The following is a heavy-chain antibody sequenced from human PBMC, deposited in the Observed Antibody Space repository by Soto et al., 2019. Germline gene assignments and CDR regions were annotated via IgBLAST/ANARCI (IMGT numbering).Heavy chain of an antibody. V-gene: IGHV1-69*13. D-gene: IGHD5-18*01. CDR1: GGTFSSYA. J-gene: IGHJ4*02. CDR3: ARSSGYSYDKYYFDY. Sequence: VKVSCKASGGTFSSYAISWVRQAPGQGLEWMGGIIPIFGTANYAQKFQGRVTITADESTSTAYMELSSLRSEDTAVYYCARSSGYSYDKYYFDYWGQGTLVTVSS. CDR2: IIPIFGTA.